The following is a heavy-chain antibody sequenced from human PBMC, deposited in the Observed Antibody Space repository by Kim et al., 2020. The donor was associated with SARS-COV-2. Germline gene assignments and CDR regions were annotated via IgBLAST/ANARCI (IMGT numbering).Heavy chain of an antibody. CDR1: GDSVSSNSAA. CDR3: ARDHLWGWLQSPLYYYGMDV. J-gene: IGHJ6*02. V-gene: IGHV6-1*01. Sequence: SQTLSLTCAISGDSVSSNSAAWNWIRQSPSRGLEWLGRTYYRSKWYNDYAVSVKSRITINPDTSKNQFSLQLNSVTPEDTVVYYCARDHLWGWLQSPLYYYGMDVWGQGTTVTVSS. CDR2: TYYRSKWYN. D-gene: IGHD5-12*01.